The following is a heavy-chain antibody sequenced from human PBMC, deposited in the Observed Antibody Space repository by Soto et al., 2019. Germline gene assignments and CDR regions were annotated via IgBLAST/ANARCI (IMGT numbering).Heavy chain of an antibody. CDR2: ISISSSYI. V-gene: IGHV3-21*01. D-gene: IGHD1-7*01. Sequence: GGSLRLSCAASGFTFSSYSMNWVRQAPGKGLEWVSSISISSSYIYYADAVKGRFTISRDNAKNSLYLQMNSLGAEDTAVYYCARGLGYNWNYNWFDPWGQGTLVTVSS. CDR3: ARGLGYNWNYNWFDP. J-gene: IGHJ5*02. CDR1: GFTFSSYS.